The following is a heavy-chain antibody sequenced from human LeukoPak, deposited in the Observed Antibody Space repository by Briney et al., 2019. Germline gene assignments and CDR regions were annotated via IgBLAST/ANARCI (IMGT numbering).Heavy chain of an antibody. V-gene: IGHV3-9*01. CDR3: AREHCSSTSCFSYYYYKDV. D-gene: IGHD2-2*01. Sequence: GGCLRLSCAASGFTFDDYAMHWVRQAPGKGLEWVSGISWNSGSIGYADSVKGRFTISRDNAKNSLYLQMNSLRAEDTAVYYCAREHCSSTSCFSYYYYKDVWGKGTTVTVSS. CDR2: ISWNSGSI. J-gene: IGHJ6*03. CDR1: GFTFDDYA.